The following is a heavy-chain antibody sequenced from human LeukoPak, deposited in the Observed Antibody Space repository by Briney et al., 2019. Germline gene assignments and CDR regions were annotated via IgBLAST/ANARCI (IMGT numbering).Heavy chain of an antibody. CDR3: ARRAGAYSHPYDY. J-gene: IGHJ4*02. Sequence: GGSLRLSCAASGFTFSSYAMSWVRQAPGKGLEWVSVISGSGGTTYYADSVKGRFTISRDNSKNTLYLQMNSLRAEDTAVYYCARRAGAYSHPYDYWGQGTLVTVSS. V-gene: IGHV3-23*01. CDR1: GFTFSSYA. D-gene: IGHD4/OR15-4a*01. CDR2: ISGSGGTT.